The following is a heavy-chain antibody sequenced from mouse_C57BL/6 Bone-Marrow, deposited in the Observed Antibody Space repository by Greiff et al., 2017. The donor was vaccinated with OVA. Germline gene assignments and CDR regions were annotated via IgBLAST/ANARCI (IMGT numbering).Heavy chain of an antibody. J-gene: IGHJ4*01. V-gene: IGHV1-15*01. D-gene: IGHD1-1*01. Sequence: QVQLQQSGAELVRPGASVTLSCKASGYTFTDYEMHWVKQTPVHGLEWIGAIDPETGGTAYNQKFKGKAILTADKSSSTAYMELRSLTSEDSAVYYCTRDYGSSPYYYAMDYWGQGTSVTVSS. CDR1: GYTFTDYE. CDR3: TRDYGSSPYYYAMDY. CDR2: IDPETGGT.